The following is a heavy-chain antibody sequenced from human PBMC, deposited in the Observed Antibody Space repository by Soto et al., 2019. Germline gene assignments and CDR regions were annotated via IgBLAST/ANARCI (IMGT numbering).Heavy chain of an antibody. J-gene: IGHJ6*02. CDR2: IYYSGET. CDR1: GDSISRYY. V-gene: IGHV4-59*01. CDR3: ARDQGGEFLKGSGMDV. Sequence: QVQLQESGPGLVKPSETLSLTCTVSGDSISRYYWSWIRLSPGKGLEWIGYIYYSGETNYNPSVKSRVTISVDRTKNQFSLKLSSVTAADTPVYYCARDQGGEFLKGSGMDVWGQGTTVTVSS. D-gene: IGHD3-10*01.